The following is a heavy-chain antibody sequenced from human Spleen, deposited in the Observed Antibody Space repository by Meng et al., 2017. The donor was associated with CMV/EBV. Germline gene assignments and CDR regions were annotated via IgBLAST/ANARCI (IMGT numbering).Heavy chain of an antibody. V-gene: IGHV3-21*01. CDR1: GFTFSSYE. Sequence: GESLKISCAASGFTFSSYEMNWVRQAPGKGLEWVSSISSSSSYIYYADSVKGRFTISRDNAKNSLYLQMNSLRAEDTAVYYCACHGTWAPTDYWGQGTLVTVSS. CDR3: ACHGTWAPTDY. D-gene: IGHD3-16*01. CDR2: ISSSSSYI. J-gene: IGHJ4*02.